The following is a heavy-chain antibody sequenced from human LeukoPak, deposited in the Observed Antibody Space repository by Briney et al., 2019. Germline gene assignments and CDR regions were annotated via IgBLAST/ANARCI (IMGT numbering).Heavy chain of an antibody. CDR1: GGSFSGYF. Sequence: SETPSLTCAVSGGSFSGYFWSWIRQPPGKGLEWIGEINPSGSANYNPSLKSRVTISVDTSKNQFSLKLSSVTAADTAVYYCARFGTYWGQGTLVTVSS. D-gene: IGHD3-10*01. J-gene: IGHJ4*02. CDR3: ARFGTY. CDR2: INPSGSA. V-gene: IGHV4-34*01.